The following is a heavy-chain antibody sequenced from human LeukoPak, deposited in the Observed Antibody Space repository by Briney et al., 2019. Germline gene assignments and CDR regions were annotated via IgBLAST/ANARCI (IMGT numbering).Heavy chain of an antibody. J-gene: IGHJ4*02. Sequence: GGSLRLSCAASGFTFDDYAMHWVRQAPGKGLEWVSGISWNSGSIGYADSVKGRFTISRDNAKNSLYLQMNSLRAEDTALYYCAKDYGLREYYFDYWGQGTLVTVSS. CDR3: AKDYGLREYYFDY. CDR2: ISWNSGSI. CDR1: GFTFDDYA. V-gene: IGHV3-9*01. D-gene: IGHD4-17*01.